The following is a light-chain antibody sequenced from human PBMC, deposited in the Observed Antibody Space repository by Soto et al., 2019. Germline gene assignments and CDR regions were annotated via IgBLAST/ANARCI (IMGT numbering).Light chain of an antibody. CDR3: QQYGSSPSWT. CDR1: QSVSSSY. V-gene: IGKV3-20*01. Sequence: EIVLTQSPCTLSFSAGERATLSFMASQSVSSSYLAWYQQKPGQAPRLLIYGASSRATGIPDRFSGSGSGTDFTLTISRLEPEDFAVYYCQQYGSSPSWTFGQGTKVDIK. J-gene: IGKJ1*01. CDR2: GAS.